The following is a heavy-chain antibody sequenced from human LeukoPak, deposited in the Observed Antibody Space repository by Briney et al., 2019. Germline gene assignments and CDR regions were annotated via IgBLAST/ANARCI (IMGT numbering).Heavy chain of an antibody. D-gene: IGHD6-19*01. CDR2: IWFDGSNK. V-gene: IGHV3-33*08. J-gene: IGHJ4*02. CDR3: ARDKGVSGWYGDY. CDR1: GFTFSAYG. Sequence: GGSLRLSCVASGFTFSAYGMQWVRQAPGKGLEWVAIIWFDGSNKYYADSVKGRFTISKDNSKNTLYLQMNSLRAEDTAVYYCARDKGVSGWYGDYWGQGTLVTVSS.